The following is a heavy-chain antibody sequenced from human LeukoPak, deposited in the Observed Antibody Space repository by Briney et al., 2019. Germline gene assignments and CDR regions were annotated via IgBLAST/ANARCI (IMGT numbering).Heavy chain of an antibody. CDR2: ISYDGSNK. D-gene: IGHD3-10*01. CDR1: GFTFSSYA. J-gene: IGHJ4*02. V-gene: IGHV3-30-3*01. CDR3: AKERPETTGSPFGFYFDY. Sequence: GGSLRLSCAASGFTFSSYAMHWVRQAPGKGLEWVAVISYDGSNKYYADSVKGRFTISKDNSKNTLYLQMNSLRAEDTAVYYCAKERPETTGSPFGFYFDYWGQGTLVTVSS.